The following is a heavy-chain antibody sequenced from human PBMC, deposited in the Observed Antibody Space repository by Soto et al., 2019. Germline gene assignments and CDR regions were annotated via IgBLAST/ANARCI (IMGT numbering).Heavy chain of an antibody. CDR1: GYTFNSYG. V-gene: IGHV1-18*01. Sequence: QVQLVQSGAEVKKPGASVKVCCKASGYTFNSYGINWVRRAPGQGLEWVGWISAYNGNTNYAEKFQGRVTMTTDTSTSTAYMVLRSLRSDDTAVYYCARDTYYYDHSGSDYWGQGTLVTVSS. D-gene: IGHD3-22*01. J-gene: IGHJ4*02. CDR3: ARDTYYYDHSGSDY. CDR2: ISAYNGNT.